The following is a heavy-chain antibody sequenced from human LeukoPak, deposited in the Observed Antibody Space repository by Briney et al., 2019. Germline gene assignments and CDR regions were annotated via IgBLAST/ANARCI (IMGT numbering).Heavy chain of an antibody. Sequence: PSETLSLTCTVSGGSISSYYWSWIRQPAGKGLEWIGRIYTSGSTNYNPSLKSRVTMSVDTSKNQFSLKLSSVTAADTAVYYCARDLRYCSSTSCYWGFDPWGQGTLVTVSS. V-gene: IGHV4-4*07. CDR2: IYTSGST. CDR3: ARDLRYCSSTSCYWGFDP. CDR1: GGSISSYY. D-gene: IGHD2-2*01. J-gene: IGHJ5*02.